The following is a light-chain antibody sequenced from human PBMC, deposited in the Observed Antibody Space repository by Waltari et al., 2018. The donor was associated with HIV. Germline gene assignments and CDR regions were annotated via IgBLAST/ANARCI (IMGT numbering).Light chain of an antibody. V-gene: IGLV2-14*03. CDR3: SSYTRSTTLDAV. J-gene: IGLJ1*01. CDR2: DVS. Sequence: QSALTQPASVSGSPGQSITISCSGTNRDVGGYNYVSCYQQHPGKAPKLIIFDVSHRPSGISNRFSGSKSGNTASLTISGLQAEDEADYYCSSYTRSTTLDAVFGTGTKVSVL. CDR1: NRDVGGYNY.